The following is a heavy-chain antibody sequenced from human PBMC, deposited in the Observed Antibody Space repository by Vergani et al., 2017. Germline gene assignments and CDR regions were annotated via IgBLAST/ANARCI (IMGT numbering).Heavy chain of an antibody. J-gene: IGHJ4*02. V-gene: IGHV1-18*01. CDR2: ISAYNGNT. CDR1: GYTFTSYS. D-gene: IGHD2-2*01. CDR3: ARVIVGCSRSNCFADH. Sequence: QVQLVQSGAEVKKPGASVKVSCKASGYTFTSYSMSWVRQAPGQGLEWMGWISAYNGNTNYAQRLQDRVTMTTDTSTSTAYMELRSLRSDDTAVYYCARVIVGCSRSNCFADHWGQGTLVTVSS.